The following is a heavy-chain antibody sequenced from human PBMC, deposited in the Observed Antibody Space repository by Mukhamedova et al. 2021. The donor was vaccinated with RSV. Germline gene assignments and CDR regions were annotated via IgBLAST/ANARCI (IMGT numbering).Heavy chain of an antibody. CDR3: ARQQGRDPFDI. Sequence: YADSVKGRFTISRDNSKNTLYLQMNSLRAEDTAVYYCARQQGRDPFDIWGQGTMVTVSS. V-gene: IGHV3-30*14. D-gene: IGHD6-13*01. J-gene: IGHJ3*02.